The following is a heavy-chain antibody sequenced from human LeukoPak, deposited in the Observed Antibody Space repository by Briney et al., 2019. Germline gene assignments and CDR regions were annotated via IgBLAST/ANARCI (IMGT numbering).Heavy chain of an antibody. Sequence: ASVNVSCKASGYTFTSYDINWVRQATGQGLEWMGWMNPNSGNTGYAQKFQGRVTITRNTSISTAYMELSSLRSEDTAVYYCARFADGTPDAFDIWGQGTMVTVSS. CDR2: MNPNSGNT. CDR1: GYTFTSYD. D-gene: IGHD1-14*01. V-gene: IGHV1-8*03. J-gene: IGHJ3*02. CDR3: ARFADGTPDAFDI.